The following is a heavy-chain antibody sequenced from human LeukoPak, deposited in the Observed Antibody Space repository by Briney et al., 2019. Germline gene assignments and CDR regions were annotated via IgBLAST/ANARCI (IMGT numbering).Heavy chain of an antibody. V-gene: IGHV3-30*03. CDR2: ISYDGSNE. Sequence: GRSLRLSCAASGFTFSSYGMHWVRQAPGKGLEWVAVISYDGSNENYADSVEGRFTISRDNTKNTLYVQMNSLRAEDTALYYCARDFRTNYYYYMDVWGKGTTVTVSS. J-gene: IGHJ6*03. D-gene: IGHD1-14*01. CDR3: ARDFRTNYYYYMDV. CDR1: GFTFSSYG.